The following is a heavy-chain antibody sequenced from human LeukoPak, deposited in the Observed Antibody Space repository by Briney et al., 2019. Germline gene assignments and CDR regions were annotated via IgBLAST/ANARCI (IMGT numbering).Heavy chain of an antibody. V-gene: IGHV3-7*03. CDR3: ARDSPGYYYYYGMDV. CDR1: GFTFSSYW. J-gene: IGHJ6*02. Sequence: GGSLRLSCAASGFTFSSYWTSWVRQAPGKGLEWVANIKQDGSEKYYVDSVKGRFTISRDNAKNSLYLQMNSLRAEDTAVYYCARDSPGYYYYYGMDVWGQGTTVTVSS. CDR2: IKQDGSEK.